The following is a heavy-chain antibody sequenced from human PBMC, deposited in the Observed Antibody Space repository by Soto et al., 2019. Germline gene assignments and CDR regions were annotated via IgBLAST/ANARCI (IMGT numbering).Heavy chain of an antibody. CDR3: ARSFIGRKQIRLGELSLHPFDY. J-gene: IGHJ4*02. V-gene: IGHV5-51*01. CDR1: GYSFTSYW. D-gene: IGHD3-16*02. CDR2: IYPGDSDT. Sequence: GESLKISCKGSGYSFTSYWIGWVRQMPGKGLEWMGIIYPGDSDTRYSPSFQGQVTISADKSISTAYLQWSSLKASDTAMYYCARSFIGRKQIRLGELSLHPFDYWDQGTLVTVSS.